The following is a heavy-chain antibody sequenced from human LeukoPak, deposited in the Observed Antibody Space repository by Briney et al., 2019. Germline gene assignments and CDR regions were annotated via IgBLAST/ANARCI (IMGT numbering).Heavy chain of an antibody. Sequence: XWVXQAXGQXXEWRGGIIPIFGTANYAQKFQGRVTITADKSTSTAYMELSSLRSEDTAVYSCARRIAAAHDYWGQGTLVTVSS. CDR2: IIPIFGTA. J-gene: IGHJ4*02. D-gene: IGHD6-13*01. CDR3: ARRIAAAHDY. V-gene: IGHV1-69*06.